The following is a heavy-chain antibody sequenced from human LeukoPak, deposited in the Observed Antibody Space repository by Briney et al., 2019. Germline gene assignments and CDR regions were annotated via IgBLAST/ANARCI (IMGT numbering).Heavy chain of an antibody. V-gene: IGHV3-7*03. CDR1: GFTFSGFW. CDR3: AISSYSSSSSV. J-gene: IGHJ3*01. D-gene: IGHD6-6*01. Sequence: GGSLRLSCAVSGFTFSGFWMSWSRQAPGKGLEWVASINSDGSEGYYADVVKGRFTISRDNAKNSLYLQINSLRAEDTAVYYCAISSYSSSSSVWGKGKMVTFSS. CDR2: INSDGSEG.